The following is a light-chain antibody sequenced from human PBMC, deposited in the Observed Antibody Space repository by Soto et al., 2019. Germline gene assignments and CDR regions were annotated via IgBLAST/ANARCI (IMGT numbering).Light chain of an antibody. V-gene: IGLV1-51*01. J-gene: IGLJ2*01. CDR2: DAN. CDR1: SSNIGNNY. CDR3: GGWDSSLSRVV. Sequence: QSVLTQPPSVSAAPGQKVIISCSGSSSNIGNNYVSWYQQLPGTAPRLLIYDANERPSEIPDRFSGSKSATSATLGITGLQTGDEADYDCGGWDSSLSRVVFGGGTKVTVL.